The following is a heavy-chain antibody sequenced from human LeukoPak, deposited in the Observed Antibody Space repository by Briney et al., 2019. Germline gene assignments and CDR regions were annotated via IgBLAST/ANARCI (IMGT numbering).Heavy chain of an antibody. J-gene: IGHJ4*02. CDR1: GFTFSSYW. Sequence: GGSLRLSCAASGFTFSSYWMSWVRQAPGKGLEWVANIKQDGSEKYYVDSVKGRFIISRDNAKNSLYLQMNSLRAEDTAVYYCARGLVNYDSLAGYYYFDYWGQGTLVTVSS. CDR3: ARGLVNYDSLAGYYYFDY. V-gene: IGHV3-7*01. CDR2: IKQDGSEK. D-gene: IGHD3-9*01.